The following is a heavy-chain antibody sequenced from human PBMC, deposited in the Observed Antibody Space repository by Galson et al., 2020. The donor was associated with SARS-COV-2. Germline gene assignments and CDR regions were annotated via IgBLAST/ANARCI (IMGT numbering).Heavy chain of an antibody. CDR1: GYTLTELS. V-gene: IGHV1-24*01. J-gene: IGHJ6*02. D-gene: IGHD1-20*01. CDR2: FDPEDGET. CDR3: ATSYVIKAEPEAEYNWNDGHRLDYYYYGMDV. Sequence: ASVKVSCKVSGYTLTELSMHWVRQAPGKGLEWMGGFDPEDGETIYAQKFQGRVTMTEDTSTDTAYMELSSLRSEDTAVYYCATSYVIKAEPEAEYNWNDGHRLDYYYYGMDVWGQGTTVTVSS.